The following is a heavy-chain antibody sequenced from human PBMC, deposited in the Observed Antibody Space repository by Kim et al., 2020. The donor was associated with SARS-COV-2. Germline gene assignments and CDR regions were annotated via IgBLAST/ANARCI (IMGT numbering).Heavy chain of an antibody. J-gene: IGHJ6*02. CDR2: ISSSSDTI. CDR3: AGRDGSNWYYGMDV. D-gene: IGHD5-12*01. V-gene: IGHV3-48*02. CDR1: GFTFSTYS. Sequence: GGSLRLSCAGSGFTFSTYSMNWVRQAPGKGLEWVSYISSSSDTIYYADSVKARFSISRDNAKKSLYLQMNRLRDEDTAVYYCAGRDGSNWYYGMDVWGQGTTVTVSS.